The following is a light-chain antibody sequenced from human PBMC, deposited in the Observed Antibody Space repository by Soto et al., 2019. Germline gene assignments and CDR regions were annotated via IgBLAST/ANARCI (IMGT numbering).Light chain of an antibody. Sequence: DIQMTQSPSTLSASIGDRVTITCRASQSISVWLAWYQQKPGKAPKLLIYRASNLESGVPSRFSGSGSGTEFTLTISSLQPDDFATYYCQQYNGYSRAFGQGTKVEIK. CDR3: QQYNGYSRA. CDR1: QSISVW. J-gene: IGKJ1*01. V-gene: IGKV1-5*03. CDR2: RAS.